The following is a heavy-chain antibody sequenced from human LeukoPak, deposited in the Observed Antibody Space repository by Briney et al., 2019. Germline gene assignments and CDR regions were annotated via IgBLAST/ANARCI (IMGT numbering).Heavy chain of an antibody. Sequence: GGSLRLSCTASGFTFGDYAMSWVRQAPGKGLEWVGFIRSKAYGGTTEYAASVKGRFTISRDDSKSIAYLQMNSLKTEDTAVYYCTSHPTQLGSDYWGQGTLVTVSS. CDR2: IRSKAYGGTT. J-gene: IGHJ4*02. V-gene: IGHV3-49*04. D-gene: IGHD7-27*01. CDR1: GFTFGDYA. CDR3: TSHPTQLGSDY.